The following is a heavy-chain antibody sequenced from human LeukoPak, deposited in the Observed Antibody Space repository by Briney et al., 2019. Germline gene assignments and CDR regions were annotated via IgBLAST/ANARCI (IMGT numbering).Heavy chain of an antibody. V-gene: IGHV4-61*08. J-gene: IGHJ4*02. Sequence: PSETLSLTCTVSGGSISSGGHSWSWIRQHPGKGLEWIGYIYNSGSTNYNPSLKSRATMSVDTSKNQFSLKLSSVTAADTAVYYCARDGYSSTTDYWGQGTLVTVSS. CDR2: IYNSGST. CDR1: GGSISSGGHS. CDR3: ARDGYSSTTDY. D-gene: IGHD6-19*01.